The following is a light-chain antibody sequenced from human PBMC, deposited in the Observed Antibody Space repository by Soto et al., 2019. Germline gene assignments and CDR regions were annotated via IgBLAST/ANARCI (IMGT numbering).Light chain of an antibody. Sequence: EFVLTQSPGTLSLSPGAGAQISRRASQSVSSNYLAWSQQKPCQAHRLLIYDASTRATGIPARFSGSGSGTEFTLTISSLQSEDFAVYYCQQYKNWPPWTFGQGTKVDIK. CDR1: QSVSSN. CDR2: DAS. J-gene: IGKJ1*01. V-gene: IGKV3-15*01. CDR3: QQYKNWPPWT.